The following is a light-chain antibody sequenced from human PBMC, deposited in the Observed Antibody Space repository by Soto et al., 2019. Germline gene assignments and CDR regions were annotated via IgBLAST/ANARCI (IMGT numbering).Light chain of an antibody. V-gene: IGKV3-20*01. J-gene: IGKJ5*01. CDR1: QSVGSTS. CDR2: TTS. Sequence: IMLSQSPGALSLTKGERATLSCRASQSVGSTSLAWYQQKPGQAPRLLIHTTSSRATGSPDRFSGGGSGTDFTLTISRLEPEDFAVYYCQQYGYSPITFGQGTLLAI. CDR3: QQYGYSPIT.